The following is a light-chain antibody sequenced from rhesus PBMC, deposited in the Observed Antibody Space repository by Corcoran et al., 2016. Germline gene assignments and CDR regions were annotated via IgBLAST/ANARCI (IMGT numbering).Light chain of an antibody. V-gene: IGKV3-53*01. CDR1: QSVSSY. CDR3: QKYCSSPFT. CDR2: GAS. Sequence: QVISTQSPATLSLSPGERATLSCRASQSVSSYSAWYQQKPGQAPRLLIYGASSRATGIPDRFSGSGSGTEFTLTLSSLEPQDLAVYYCQKYCSSPFTFGPGTKLDI. J-gene: IGKJ3*01.